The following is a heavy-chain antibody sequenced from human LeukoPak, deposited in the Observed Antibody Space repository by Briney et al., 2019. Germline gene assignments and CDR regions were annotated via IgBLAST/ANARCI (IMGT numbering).Heavy chain of an antibody. CDR2: ISYDGSKK. Sequence: GRSLRLSCAASGFTFSSYGMHWVRQAPGKGLEWVAVISYDGSKKYYADSVKGRFTISRDSSKNTLYLQMNSLRAEDTAVYYCAKDRAGYGDAFDVWGQGTMVTVSS. CDR1: GFTFSSYG. CDR3: AKDRAGYGDAFDV. J-gene: IGHJ3*01. D-gene: IGHD5-18*01. V-gene: IGHV3-30*18.